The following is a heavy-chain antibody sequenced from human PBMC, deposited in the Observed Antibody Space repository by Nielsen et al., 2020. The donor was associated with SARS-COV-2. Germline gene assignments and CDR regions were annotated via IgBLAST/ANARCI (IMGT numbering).Heavy chain of an antibody. J-gene: IGHJ6*02. D-gene: IGHD3-10*01. V-gene: IGHV4-34*01. Sequence: PGKGLEWIGEINHSGSTNYNPSLKSRVTISVDTSKNQFSLKLSSVTAADTAVYYCARIPFRDYGSGRDEYYYGMDVWGQGTTVTVSS. CDR2: INHSGST. CDR3: ARIPFRDYGSGRDEYYYGMDV.